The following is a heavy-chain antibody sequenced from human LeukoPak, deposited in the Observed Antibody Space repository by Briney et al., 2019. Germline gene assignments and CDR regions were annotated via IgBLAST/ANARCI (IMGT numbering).Heavy chain of an antibody. J-gene: IGHJ3*02. D-gene: IGHD2-21*01. V-gene: IGHV3-33*08. CDR3: AGAYCGGDCYSWAFDI. CDR2: IWYDGSNK. CDR1: GFTFSSYA. Sequence: GGSLRLSCAASGFTFSSYAMSWVRQAPGKGLEWVAVIWYDGSNKYYADSVKGRFTISRDNSKNTLYLQMNSLRAEDTAVYYCAGAYCGGDCYSWAFDIWGQGTMVTVSS.